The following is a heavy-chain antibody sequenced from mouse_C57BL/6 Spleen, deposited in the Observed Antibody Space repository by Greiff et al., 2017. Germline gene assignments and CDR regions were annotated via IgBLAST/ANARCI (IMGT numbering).Heavy chain of an antibody. V-gene: IGHV14-4*01. J-gene: IGHJ2*01. D-gene: IGHD1-1*01. CDR2: IDPENGDT. CDR1: GFNIKDDY. CDR3: TITTGND. Sequence: EVQLQQSGAELVRPGASVKLSCTASGFNIKDDYMHWVKQRPEQGLEWIGWIDPENGDTEYASKFQGKATITADTSSNTAYLQLSSLTSEDTAVYYCTITTGNDWGQGTTLTVSS.